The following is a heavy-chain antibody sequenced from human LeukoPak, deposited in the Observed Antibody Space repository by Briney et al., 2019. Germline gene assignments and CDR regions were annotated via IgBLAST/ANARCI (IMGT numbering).Heavy chain of an antibody. Sequence: GESLKISCKGSRYSFTSYWIGWVRQMPGNGLEWMGIVYPGDSDTRYSPSFQGQVTISADKSISTAYLQWSSLKASDTAMYYCARRMQGRASDIWGQGTMVTVSS. CDR1: RYSFTSYW. CDR3: ARRMQGRASDI. CDR2: VYPGDSDT. J-gene: IGHJ3*02. V-gene: IGHV5-51*01.